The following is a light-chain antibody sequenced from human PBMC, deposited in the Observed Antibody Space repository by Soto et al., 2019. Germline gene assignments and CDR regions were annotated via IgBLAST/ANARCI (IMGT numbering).Light chain of an antibody. J-gene: IGKJ2*01. V-gene: IGKV1-12*01. Sequence: DIQMTQSPASVSASAGERVTITCRASQGISSWLAWYQQKPGKAPKLLIYAASSWQSGVPSRFSGSGSGTDFTLTISILHHEDVVTYYCQQANSFPYTFGQGTKLEIK. CDR3: QQANSFPYT. CDR1: QGISSW. CDR2: AAS.